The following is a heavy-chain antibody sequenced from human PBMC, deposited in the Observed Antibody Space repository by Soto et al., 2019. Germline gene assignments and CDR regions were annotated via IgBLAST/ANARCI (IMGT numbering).Heavy chain of an antibody. D-gene: IGHD6-13*01. CDR1: GFSFSGAT. CDR2: IRNKAYNHAT. CDR3: TTIEGIDTFDP. V-gene: IGHV3-73*01. J-gene: IGHJ5*02. Sequence: PGGSLRLSCAGSGFSFSGATLHWVRQASGKGLEWVGRIRNKAYNHATSYAASLKDRVTISRDDSKNTAYLQMNSLKAEDTAVYYCTTIEGIDTFDPWGQGXQVTVYS.